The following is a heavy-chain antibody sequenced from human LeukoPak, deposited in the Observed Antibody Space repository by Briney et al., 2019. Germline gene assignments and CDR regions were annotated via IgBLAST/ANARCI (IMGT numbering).Heavy chain of an antibody. CDR2: MYNSGST. J-gene: IGHJ4*02. CDR3: ARGIESYGDYGY. Sequence: SSETLSLTCTVSGGSISGSYWSWIRQPPGKGLEWIAYMYNSGSTNYNPSLKSRVTISIDTSKNQFSLKLSSLTAADTAIYYCARGIESYGDYGYWGQGILVTVSA. CDR1: GGSISGSY. V-gene: IGHV4-59*01. D-gene: IGHD4-17*01.